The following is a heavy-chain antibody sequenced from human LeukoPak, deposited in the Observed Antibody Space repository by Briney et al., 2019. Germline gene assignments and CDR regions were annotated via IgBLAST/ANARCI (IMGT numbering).Heavy chain of an antibody. CDR3: ARAGKLELPYYFDY. J-gene: IGHJ4*02. CDR2: TIPIFGTA. CDR1: GGTFSSYA. Sequence: ASVKVSCKASGGTFSSYAISWVRQAPGQGLEWVGGTIPIFGTANYAQKFQGRVTITTDESTSTAYMELSSLRSEDTAVYYCARAGKLELPYYFDYWGQGTLVTVSS. V-gene: IGHV1-69*05. D-gene: IGHD1-7*01.